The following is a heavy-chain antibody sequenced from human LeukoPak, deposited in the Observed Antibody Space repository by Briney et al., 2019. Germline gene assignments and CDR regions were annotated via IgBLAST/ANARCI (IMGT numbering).Heavy chain of an antibody. J-gene: IGHJ3*01. CDR3: ARVPDYGGDADAFDL. V-gene: IGHV4-39*07. CDR2: IYYSGST. CDR1: GGSISSSSYY. D-gene: IGHD2-21*02. Sequence: SETLSLTCTVSGGSISSSSYYWGWIRQPPGKGLEWIGSIYYSGSTYYNPSLKSRVTISVDTSKNQFSLKLSSMTAADTAVYYCARVPDYGGDADAFDLWGQGTMVTVSS.